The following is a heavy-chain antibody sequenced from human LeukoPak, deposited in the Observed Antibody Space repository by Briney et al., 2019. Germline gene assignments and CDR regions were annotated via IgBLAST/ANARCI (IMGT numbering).Heavy chain of an antibody. CDR2: INPNSGGA. CDR3: ARGDGEAASGTENWFDP. Sequence: ASVKVSCKASGYTFTGYYMHWVRQAPGQGLEWMGWINPNSGGANYAQKFQGRVTVTRDTSISTAYMELSRLRSDDTAVYYCARGDGEAASGTENWFDPWGQGTLVTVSS. J-gene: IGHJ5*02. D-gene: IGHD6-13*01. CDR1: GYTFTGYY. V-gene: IGHV1-2*02.